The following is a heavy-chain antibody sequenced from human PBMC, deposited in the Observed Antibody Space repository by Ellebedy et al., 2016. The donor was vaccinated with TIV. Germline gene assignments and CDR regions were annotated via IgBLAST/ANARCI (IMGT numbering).Heavy chain of an antibody. CDR2: ISYSGST. Sequence: SETLSLTCTVSSDSISTYPWSWIRQPPGKGLEWIGCISYSGSTNYIPSLKSRVTISVDTSKTQFSLKLSSVTAADTAVYYCARGGYGGHDSVDAFDIWGPGTMVTVSS. V-gene: IGHV4-59*08. J-gene: IGHJ3*02. D-gene: IGHD5-12*01. CDR3: ARGGYGGHDSVDAFDI. CDR1: SDSISTYP.